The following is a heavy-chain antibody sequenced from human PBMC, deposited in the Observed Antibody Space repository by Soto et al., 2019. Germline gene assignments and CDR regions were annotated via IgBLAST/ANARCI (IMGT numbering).Heavy chain of an antibody. CDR3: ASEVVVVADSYCMDV. V-gene: IGHV1-18*04. CDR2: ISAYNGNT. D-gene: IGHD2-15*01. J-gene: IGHJ6*02. Sequence: QVQLVQSGAEVKKPGASVKVSCKASGYTFTSYGISWVRQAPGQGLEWMGWISAYNGNTNYAQQLQGRVTMTTDTSTSTAYMELRGLRSADTSVYYCASEVVVVADSYCMDVGGQGTTVTVS. CDR1: GYTFTSYG.